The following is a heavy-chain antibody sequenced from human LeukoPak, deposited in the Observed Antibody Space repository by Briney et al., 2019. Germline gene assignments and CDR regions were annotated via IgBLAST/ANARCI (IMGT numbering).Heavy chain of an antibody. Sequence: SETLSPTCTVSGGSISSGDYYWSWIRQPPGKGLEWIGYIYCSGSTYYNPSLKSRVTISVDTSKNQFSLKLSSVTAADTAVYYCARTDRMTTTEFWGQGTLVTVSS. V-gene: IGHV4-30-4*01. CDR1: GGSISSGDYY. D-gene: IGHD4-17*01. J-gene: IGHJ4*02. CDR2: IYCSGST. CDR3: ARTDRMTTTEF.